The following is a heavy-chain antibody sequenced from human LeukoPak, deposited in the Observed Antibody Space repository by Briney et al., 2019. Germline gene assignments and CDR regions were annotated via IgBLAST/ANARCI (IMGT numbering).Heavy chain of an antibody. Sequence: GGSLRLSCAASGFTFSSYSMNWVRQAPGKGLEWVSSISSSSSYIYYADSVKGRFTISRDNSKNTLYLQMNILRAEDTAVYYCAKDSISVVRGVISPWDWGQGTLVTVSS. J-gene: IGHJ4*02. CDR1: GFTFSSYS. V-gene: IGHV3-21*04. D-gene: IGHD3-10*01. CDR3: AKDSISVVRGVISPWD. CDR2: ISSSSSYI.